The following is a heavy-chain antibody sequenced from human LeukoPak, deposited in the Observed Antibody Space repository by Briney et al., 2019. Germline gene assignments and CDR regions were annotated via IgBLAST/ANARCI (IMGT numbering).Heavy chain of an antibody. J-gene: IGHJ6*02. CDR1: GFTFSSYG. CDR2: IWYDGSNK. Sequence: PGGSLRLSCAASGFTFSSYGMHWVRQAPGKGLEWVAVIWYDGSNKYYAGSVKGRFTISRDNSKNTLYLQMNSLRAEDTAVYYCARVGRGVYGMDVWGQGTTVTVSS. CDR3: ARVGRGVYGMDV. V-gene: IGHV3-33*01. D-gene: IGHD3-10*01.